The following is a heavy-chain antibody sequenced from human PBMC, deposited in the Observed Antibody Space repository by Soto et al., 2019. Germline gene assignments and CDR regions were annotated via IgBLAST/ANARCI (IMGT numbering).Heavy chain of an antibody. V-gene: IGHV4-59*08. CDR1: GGSISSYY. CDR3: VKHRGNPSGAFDI. D-gene: IGHD3-10*01. J-gene: IGHJ3*02. Sequence: SETLSLTCTVSGGSISSYYWSWIRQPPGKGLEWIGYIYYSGSTNYNPSLKSRVTISVDTSKNQFSLKLSSVTAEDTAVYYCVKHRGNPSGAFDIWGQGTMVTVSS. CDR2: IYYSGST.